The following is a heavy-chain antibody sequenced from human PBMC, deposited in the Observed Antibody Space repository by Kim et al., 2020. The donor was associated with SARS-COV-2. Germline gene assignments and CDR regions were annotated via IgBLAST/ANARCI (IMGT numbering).Heavy chain of an antibody. J-gene: IGHJ4*02. CDR1: GYTLTELP. Sequence: ASVKVSCKVSGYTLTELPMHWVRQAPGKGLEWMGGFDPEDGETIYAQKFKGRVTMTEDTSTDTAYMELSSLRSEDTAVYYCATLDSSGYYKEYYFDYWGQGTLVTVSS. CDR3: ATLDSSGYYKEYYFDY. V-gene: IGHV1-24*01. D-gene: IGHD3-22*01. CDR2: FDPEDGET.